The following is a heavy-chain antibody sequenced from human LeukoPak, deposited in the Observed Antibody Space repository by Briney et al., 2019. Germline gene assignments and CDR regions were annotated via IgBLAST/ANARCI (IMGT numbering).Heavy chain of an antibody. CDR1: GFTFSTYA. J-gene: IGHJ4*02. V-gene: IGHV3-23*01. Sequence: SGGSLRLSCAASGFTFSTYAMTWVRQAPGKGLEWVSLISGTGGSTYYADSVKGRFTISRDNAKNLVYLQLNSLRVEDTAVYYCARDKVVGASRFEYWGQGTQVMVSS. CDR3: ARDKVVGASRFEY. D-gene: IGHD1-26*01. CDR2: ISGTGGST.